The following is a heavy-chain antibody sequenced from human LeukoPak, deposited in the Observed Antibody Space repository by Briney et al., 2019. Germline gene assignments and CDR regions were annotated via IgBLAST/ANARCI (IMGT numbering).Heavy chain of an antibody. D-gene: IGHD3-3*01. CDR2: IYYSGST. Sequence: SETLSLTCTVSGGSISSSSYYWGWIRQPPGKGLEWIGSIYYSGSTYYNPSLKSRVTISVDTSKNQFSLKLSSVTAADTAVYYCARTRRPKQAWSGYYTAWGYYFDYWGQGTLVTVSS. CDR3: ARTRRPKQAWSGYYTAWGYYFDY. V-gene: IGHV4-39*01. CDR1: GGSISSSSYY. J-gene: IGHJ4*02.